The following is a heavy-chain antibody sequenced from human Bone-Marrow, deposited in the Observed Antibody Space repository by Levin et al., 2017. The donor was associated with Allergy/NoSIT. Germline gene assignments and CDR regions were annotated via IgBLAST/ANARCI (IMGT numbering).Heavy chain of an antibody. J-gene: IGHJ4*02. CDR1: GFTFSSYG. CDR3: AKRGWRERFDY. Sequence: GESLKISCAASGFTFSSYGMHWVRQAPGKGLEWVAVISYDGSNKYYADSVKGRFTISRDNSKNTLYLQMNSLRAEDTAVYYCAKRGWRERFDYWGQGTLVTVSS. D-gene: IGHD1-26*01. CDR2: ISYDGSNK. V-gene: IGHV3-30*18.